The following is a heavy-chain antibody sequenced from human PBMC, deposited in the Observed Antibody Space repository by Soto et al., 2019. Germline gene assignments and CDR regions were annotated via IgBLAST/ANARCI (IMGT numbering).Heavy chain of an antibody. J-gene: IGHJ4*02. CDR1: GYTFTSYG. Sequence: ASVKVSCKASGYTFTSYGISWVRQAPGQGLEWMGWISAYNGNTNYAQKLQGRVTMTTDTSTSTAYMELRSLRSDDTAAYYCASDLSAPSWLGFDYWGQGTLVTVSS. V-gene: IGHV1-18*01. CDR2: ISAYNGNT. CDR3: ASDLSAPSWLGFDY. D-gene: IGHD6-19*01.